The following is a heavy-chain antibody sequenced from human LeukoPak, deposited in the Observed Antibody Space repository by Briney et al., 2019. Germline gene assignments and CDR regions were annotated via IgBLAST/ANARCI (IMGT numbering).Heavy chain of an antibody. V-gene: IGHV1-69*13. Sequence: ASVKVSCKPSEGTFGSYAISWVRQAPGQGLEWVGGIIPLFGAPLYAQKFQGRVTITADERTSTVYMDLSSLRSDDTAVYYCARDEEKAAGSLWGQGTPVIVSS. J-gene: IGHJ4*02. CDR2: IIPLFGAP. CDR3: ARDEEKAAGSL. CDR1: EGTFGSYA. D-gene: IGHD6-13*01.